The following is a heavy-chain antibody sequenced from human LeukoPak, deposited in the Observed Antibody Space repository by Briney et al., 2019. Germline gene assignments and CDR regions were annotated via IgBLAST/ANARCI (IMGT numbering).Heavy chain of an antibody. CDR2: INPNSGGT. CDR3: ARDADWGNWFDP. CDR1: GYTFTGYY. D-gene: IGHD3-16*01. V-gene: IGHV1-2*02. J-gene: IGHJ5*02. Sequence: ASVKVSCKASGYTFTGYYMHWVRQAPGQGLEWMGWINPNSGGTNYAQKFQGRVTMTRDTSISTAYMELSRLRSDDTAVYYCARDADWGNWFDPWGQGTLVTVSS.